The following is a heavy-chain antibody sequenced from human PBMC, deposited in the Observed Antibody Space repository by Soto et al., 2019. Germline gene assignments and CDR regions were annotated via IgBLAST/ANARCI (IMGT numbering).Heavy chain of an antibody. Sequence: SETLSLTCTVSGGSISSSSYYWGWIRQPPGKGLGWIGSIYYSGSTYYNPSLKSRVTISVDTSKNQFSLKLSSVTAADTAVYYCARGAVPDYYDSSGYYPNFDYWGQGTLVTVSS. CDR2: IYYSGST. V-gene: IGHV4-39*01. CDR1: GGSISSSSYY. J-gene: IGHJ4*02. CDR3: ARGAVPDYYDSSGYYPNFDY. D-gene: IGHD3-22*01.